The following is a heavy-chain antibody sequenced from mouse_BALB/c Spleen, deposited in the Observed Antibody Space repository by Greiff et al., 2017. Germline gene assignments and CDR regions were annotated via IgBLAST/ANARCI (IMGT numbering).Heavy chain of an antibody. CDR2: ISSGGST. Sequence: EVQGVESGGGLVKPGGSLKLSCAASGFTFSRYAMSWVRQTPEKRLEWVASISSGGSTYYPDSVKGRFTISRDNARNILYLQMSSLRSEDTAMYYCARGRAAMDYWGQGTSVTVSS. CDR3: ARGRAAMDY. V-gene: IGHV5-6-5*01. CDR1: GFTFSRYA. J-gene: IGHJ4*01.